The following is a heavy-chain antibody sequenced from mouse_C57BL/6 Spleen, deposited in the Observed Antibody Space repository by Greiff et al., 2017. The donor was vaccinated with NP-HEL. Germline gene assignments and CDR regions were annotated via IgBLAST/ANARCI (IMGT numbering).Heavy chain of an antibody. Sequence: EVQLQQSGPELVKPGASVKLSCKASGYSFTDYNMHWVKQSPGKSLEWIGVINPNSGTTSYNQKFKGKATLTVDQSSSTAYMQLNSLTSEDSAVYYCARGGVYSNYYFDDWGKGTTLTVSS. V-gene: IGHV1-39*01. D-gene: IGHD2-5*01. CDR2: INPNSGTT. CDR1: GYSFTDYN. J-gene: IGHJ2*01. CDR3: ARGGVYSNYYFDD.